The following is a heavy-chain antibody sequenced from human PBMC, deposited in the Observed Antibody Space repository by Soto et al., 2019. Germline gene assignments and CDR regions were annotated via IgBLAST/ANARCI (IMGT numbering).Heavy chain of an antibody. Sequence: ASVKVSCKASGSTFTSYAMHWVRQAPGQRLDWMGWINAGDGNTKYSQKFQGRVTITRDTSASTAYMELSSLRSEDTAVYYCARTKYSSGWYTNYYYYGMDVWGQGTTVTV. D-gene: IGHD6-19*01. V-gene: IGHV1-3*01. CDR1: GSTFTSYA. CDR3: ARTKYSSGWYTNYYYYGMDV. J-gene: IGHJ6*02. CDR2: INAGDGNT.